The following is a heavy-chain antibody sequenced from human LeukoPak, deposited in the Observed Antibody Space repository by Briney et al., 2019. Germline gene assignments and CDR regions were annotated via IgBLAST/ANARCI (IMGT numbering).Heavy chain of an antibody. D-gene: IGHD6-13*01. V-gene: IGHV4-59*01. J-gene: IGHJ6*02. CDR2: IYYSGST. Sequence: PSETLSLTCTVSGGSISSYYCSWIRQPPGKGLEWIGYIYYSGSTNYNPSLKSRVTISVDTSKNQFSLKLSSVTAADTAVYYCARAVAAGSLAVYYYYYGMDVWGQGTTVTVSS. CDR3: ARAVAAGSLAVYYYYYGMDV. CDR1: GGSISSYY.